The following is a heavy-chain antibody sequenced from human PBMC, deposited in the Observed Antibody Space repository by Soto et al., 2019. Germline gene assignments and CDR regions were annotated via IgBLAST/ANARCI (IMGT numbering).Heavy chain of an antibody. V-gene: IGHV1-69*01. CDR3: ARCPDTAMENYFDY. Sequence: QVQLVQSGAEVKKPGSSVKVSCKASGGTFSSYAISWVQQAPGQGLEWMGGIIPIFGTANYAQKFQGRVTITADESTSTAYMELSSLRSEDTAVYYCARCPDTAMENYFDYWGQGTLVTVSS. D-gene: IGHD5-18*01. CDR1: GGTFSSYA. J-gene: IGHJ4*02. CDR2: IIPIFGTA.